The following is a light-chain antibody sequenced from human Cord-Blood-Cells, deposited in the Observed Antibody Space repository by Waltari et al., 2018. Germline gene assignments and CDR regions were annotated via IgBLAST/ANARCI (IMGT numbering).Light chain of an antibody. CDR3: QQYNSYSWT. CDR1: QSISSW. J-gene: IGKJ1*01. Sequence: DIQMPQSPPTLSASVGDRVTITCRASQSISSWLAWYQQKPGKAPKLLIYDASSLESGVPSRFSGSGSGTEFTLTISSLQPDDFATYYCQQYNSYSWTFGQGTKVEIK. CDR2: DAS. V-gene: IGKV1-5*01.